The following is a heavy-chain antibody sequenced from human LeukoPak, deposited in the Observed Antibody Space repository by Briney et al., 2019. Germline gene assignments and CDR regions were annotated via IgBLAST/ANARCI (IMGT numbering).Heavy chain of an antibody. D-gene: IGHD2-2*01. V-gene: IGHV4-31*03. CDR3: ARAAPTLVVPAAKGKRGYYYYGMDV. CDR2: IYYSGST. J-gene: IGHJ6*02. Sequence: SETLSLTCTVSGGSISSGGYYWSWIRQHPGKGLGWIGYIYYSGSTYYNPSLKGRVTISVDTSKNQFSLKLSSVTAADTAVYYCARAAPTLVVPAAKGKRGYYYYGMDVWGQGTTVTVSS. CDR1: GGSISSGGYY.